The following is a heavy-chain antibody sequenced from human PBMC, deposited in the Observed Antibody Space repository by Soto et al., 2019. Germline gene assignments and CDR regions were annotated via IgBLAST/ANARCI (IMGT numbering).Heavy chain of an antibody. Sequence: QITLTESGPTLMKPTQTLTLTCAFSGFSLSTSGVGVGWIRQPPGKDLAWLALIFSNDDKRYSPSLMSRLTITKDSSKNQVVLTMTNIDPVDTATYYCSHMWGSVLFGMDVWGQGTTVTGSS. D-gene: IGHD3-10*01. J-gene: IGHJ6*02. CDR1: GFSLSTSGVG. CDR2: IFSNDDK. CDR3: SHMWGSVLFGMDV. V-gene: IGHV2-5*01.